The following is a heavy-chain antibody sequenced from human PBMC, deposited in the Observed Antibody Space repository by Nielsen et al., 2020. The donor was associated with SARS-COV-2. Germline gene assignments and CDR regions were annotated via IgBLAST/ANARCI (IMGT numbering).Heavy chain of an antibody. J-gene: IGHJ6*03. D-gene: IGHD3-10*01. CDR2: ISSSGSTI. Sequence: WIRQPPGKGLEWVSYISSSGSTIYYADSVKGRFTISRGNAKNSLYLQMNSLRAEDTAVYYCARDKGQLWFGELLSTFYYYYMDVWGKGTTVTVSS. V-gene: IGHV3-11*04. CDR3: ARDKGQLWFGELLSTFYYYYMDV.